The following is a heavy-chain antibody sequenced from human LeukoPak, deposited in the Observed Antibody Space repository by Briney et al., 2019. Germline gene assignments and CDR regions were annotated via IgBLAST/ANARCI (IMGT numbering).Heavy chain of an antibody. V-gene: IGHV1-46*01. CDR2: INPSGGST. D-gene: IGHD3-16*01. CDR1: GYTFTSYY. Sequence: WASVKVSCKASGYTFTSYYMHWVRQAPGQGLEWMGIINPSGGSTSYAQKFQGRVTMTRDTSTSTVYMELSRLRSDDTAVYYCARDGGWGYMDVWGKGTTVTVSS. CDR3: ARDGGWGYMDV. J-gene: IGHJ6*03.